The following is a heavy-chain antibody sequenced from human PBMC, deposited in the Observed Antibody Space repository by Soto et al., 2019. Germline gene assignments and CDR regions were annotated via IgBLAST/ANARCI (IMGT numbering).Heavy chain of an antibody. CDR1: GLSVSNNY. CDR2: IFSGTTT. J-gene: IGHJ6*02. V-gene: IGHV3-53*04. Sequence: QLVESGGGLVQPGGSLRLSCAASGLSVSNNYMSWVRQTPGKGLEWVSTIFSGTTTYYADSVKGRFTISTHNSKNTLYLQINSLRAEDTAVYYCARDSHYYGLGHGMDGWGPGTTVTVSS. CDR3: ARDSHYYGLGHGMDG. D-gene: IGHD3-10*01.